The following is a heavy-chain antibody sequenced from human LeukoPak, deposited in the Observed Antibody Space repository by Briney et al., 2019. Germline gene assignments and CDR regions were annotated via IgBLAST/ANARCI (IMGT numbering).Heavy chain of an antibody. J-gene: IGHJ4*02. CDR2: IKSETDGGAT. V-gene: IGHV3-15*01. CDR1: GFTLSNAW. CDR3: TTDSGYSYGSLGIDY. D-gene: IGHD5-18*01. Sequence: PGGSLRLSWAPSGFTLSNAWMSWDSQAPGKGLEWVGRIKSETDGGATDYAATLKGRFTISRDDSKNTLYLQMNSRKTEDTAVYYCTTDSGYSYGSLGIDYWGQGTLVTVSS.